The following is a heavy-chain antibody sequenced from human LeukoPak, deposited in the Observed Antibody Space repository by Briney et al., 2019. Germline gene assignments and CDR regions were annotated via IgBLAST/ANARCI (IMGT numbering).Heavy chain of an antibody. Sequence: SETLSLTCSVSVGSISSYYWSWIRQPPGKGLEWIGYIHYSGSTNYNPSLKSRVTISVDTSKNQFSLKLSSVTAADTAVYYCARVLNRGGGQPDYWGQGTLVTVSS. CDR1: VGSISSYY. CDR2: IHYSGST. J-gene: IGHJ4*02. V-gene: IGHV4-59*01. CDR3: ARVLNRGGGQPDY. D-gene: IGHD1-14*01.